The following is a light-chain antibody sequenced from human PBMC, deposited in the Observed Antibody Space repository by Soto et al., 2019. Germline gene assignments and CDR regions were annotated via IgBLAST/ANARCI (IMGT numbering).Light chain of an antibody. V-gene: IGKV1-39*01. CDR2: AAS. Sequence: DIQMTQSPSSLSAYVGDRVAVTCRASQSISSYLNWYQQKPGKAPKLLIDAASSLQSWVPSRCSGSGSWTDCTRTSSSLKPEDVATYYGQQSYRTPWTFGQGTKVDIK. CDR1: QSISSY. J-gene: IGKJ1*01. CDR3: QQSYRTPWT.